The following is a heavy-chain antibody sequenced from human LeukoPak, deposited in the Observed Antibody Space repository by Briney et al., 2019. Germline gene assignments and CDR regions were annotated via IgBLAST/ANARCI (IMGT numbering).Heavy chain of an antibody. Sequence: PSETLSLTCAVYGGSFSGYYWSWIRQPPGKGLEWIGEINHSGSTNYNPSLKSRVTISVDTSKNQFSLKLSSVTAADTAVYYCARAGATDYGERWFDPWGQGTLVTVSS. D-gene: IGHD4-17*01. CDR2: INHSGST. CDR1: GGSFSGYY. V-gene: IGHV4-34*01. J-gene: IGHJ5*02. CDR3: ARAGATDYGERWFDP.